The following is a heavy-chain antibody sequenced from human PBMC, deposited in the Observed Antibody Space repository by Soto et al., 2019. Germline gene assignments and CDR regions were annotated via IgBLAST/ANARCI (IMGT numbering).Heavy chain of an antibody. D-gene: IGHD4-17*01. CDR3: ARDRYGGNDDY. Sequence: PSETLSLTCTVSGGSISSYYWSWIRQPPGKGLEWIGYIYYSGSTNYNPSLKSRVTISVDTSKNQFSLKLSSVTAADTAVYYCARDRYGGNDDYWGQGTLVTVS. J-gene: IGHJ4*02. CDR1: GGSISSYY. CDR2: IYYSGST. V-gene: IGHV4-59*01.